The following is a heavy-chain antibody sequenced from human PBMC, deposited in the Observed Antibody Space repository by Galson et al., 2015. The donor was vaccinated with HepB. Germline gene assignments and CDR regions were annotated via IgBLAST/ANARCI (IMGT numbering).Heavy chain of an antibody. V-gene: IGHV3-30*18. J-gene: IGHJ4*02. Sequence: SCAASGFTFSSYGMHWVRQAPGKGLEWVAVISYDGSNKYYADSVKGRFTISRDNSKNTLYLQMNSLRAEDTAVYYCAKGKLIAPLDYWGQGTLVTVSS. CDR3: AKGKLIAPLDY. CDR1: GFTFSSYG. D-gene: IGHD2/OR15-2a*01. CDR2: ISYDGSNK.